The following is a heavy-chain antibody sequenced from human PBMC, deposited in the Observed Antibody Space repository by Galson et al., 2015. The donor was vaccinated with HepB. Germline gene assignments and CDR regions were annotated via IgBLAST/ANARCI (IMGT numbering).Heavy chain of an antibody. V-gene: IGHV3-23*01. CDR2: ISGSGGST. Sequence: SLRLSCAASGFTFSSYAMSWVRQAPGKGLEWVSAISGSGGSTYYADSVKGRFTISRDNSKNTLYLQMNSLRAEDTAVYYCAKWEYSSGWAENWFDPWGQGTLVTVSS. J-gene: IGHJ5*02. CDR1: GFTFSSYA. D-gene: IGHD6-19*01. CDR3: AKWEYSSGWAENWFDP.